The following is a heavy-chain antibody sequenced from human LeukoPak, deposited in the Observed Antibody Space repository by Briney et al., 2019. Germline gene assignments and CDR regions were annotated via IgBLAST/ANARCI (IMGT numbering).Heavy chain of an antibody. CDR2: ISALNGNT. D-gene: IGHD1-26*01. CDR3: ARGPSGSYFDY. V-gene: IGHV1-18*01. J-gene: IGHJ4*02. CDR1: RYTFTSYG. Sequence: APVKVSCKASRYTFTSYGINWVRQTPGQGLEWTGWISALNGNTNNAQKLQRGVTTTTDTPTRTAYNELSSRRHDDTPGYYYARGPSGSYFDYWGQGTLVTVSP.